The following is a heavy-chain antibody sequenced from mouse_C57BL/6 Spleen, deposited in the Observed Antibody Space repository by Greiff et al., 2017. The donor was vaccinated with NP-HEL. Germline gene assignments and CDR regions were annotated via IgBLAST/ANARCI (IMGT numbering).Heavy chain of an antibody. V-gene: IGHV1-55*01. J-gene: IGHJ4*01. D-gene: IGHD1-1*01. Sequence: VQLQQPGAELVKPGASVKMSCKASGYTFTSYWITWVKQRPGQGLEWIGDIYPGSGSTNYNEKFKSKATLTVDTSSSTAYMQLSSLTSEDAAVDYCARVGITTVVGAMDYWGQGTSVTVSS. CDR3: ARVGITTVVGAMDY. CDR2: IYPGSGST. CDR1: GYTFTSYW.